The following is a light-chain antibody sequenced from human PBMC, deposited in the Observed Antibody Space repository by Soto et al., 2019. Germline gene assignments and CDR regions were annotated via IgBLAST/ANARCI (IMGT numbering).Light chain of an antibody. CDR3: QQYHNWPPYT. V-gene: IGKV3-15*01. CDR1: QSVSSK. CDR2: GAS. Sequence: EIVMTQSPDTLSVSPGERATLSCRASQSVSSKLAWYQQKRGQAPRLLIYGASTRATGIPARFSGSGSGTEFTLPISSLQSEDFAVYYCQQYHNWPPYTFGQGTKLEI. J-gene: IGKJ2*01.